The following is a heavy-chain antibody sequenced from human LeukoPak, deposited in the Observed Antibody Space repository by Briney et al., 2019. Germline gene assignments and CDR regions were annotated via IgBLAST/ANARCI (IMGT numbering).Heavy chain of an antibody. D-gene: IGHD6-13*01. Sequence: PSQTLSLTCTVSGGSINSYYWSWIRQPPGKGLEWIGYIYYSGSTNYNPSLKSRVTISVDTSKNQFSLRLSSVTAADTAVYYCARVTGYMTEDYFDYWGQGTLITVSS. CDR3: ARVTGYMTEDYFDY. V-gene: IGHV4-59*01. CDR2: IYYSGST. J-gene: IGHJ4*02. CDR1: GGSINSYY.